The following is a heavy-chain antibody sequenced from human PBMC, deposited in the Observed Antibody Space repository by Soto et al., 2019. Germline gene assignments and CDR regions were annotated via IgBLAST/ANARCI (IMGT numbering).Heavy chain of an antibody. D-gene: IGHD2-2*01. J-gene: IGHJ4*02. CDR3: ARDPRRYCSSTSCPYPDY. V-gene: IGHV1-18*01. Sequence: QVQLVQSGAEVKKPGASVKVSCKASGYTFTSYGISWVRQAPGQGLEWMGWISAYNGNTNYAQKRKGRVTMTTDTPTRTAYMELRSLRTAATAVYYCARDPRRYCSSTSCPYPDYWGQGTLVTVSS. CDR2: ISAYNGNT. CDR1: GYTFTSYG.